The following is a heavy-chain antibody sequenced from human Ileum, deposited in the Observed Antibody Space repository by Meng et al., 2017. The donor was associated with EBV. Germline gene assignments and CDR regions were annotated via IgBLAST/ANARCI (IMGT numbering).Heavy chain of an antibody. CDR3: ARGRSQGRGGLVH. D-gene: IGHD3-10*01. J-gene: IGHJ4*02. V-gene: IGHV4-34*01. Sequence: QGQIQRWGVVVSKPSGTLSFIFAGDCGSIRGYYWSWIRQPPGKGLEWIGEIYHSGSTIYNPSLKSRVTISVDTSKNQFSLKLSSVTAADTAVYYCARGRSQGRGGLVHWGQGTLVTVSS. CDR2: IYHSGST. CDR1: CGSIRGYY.